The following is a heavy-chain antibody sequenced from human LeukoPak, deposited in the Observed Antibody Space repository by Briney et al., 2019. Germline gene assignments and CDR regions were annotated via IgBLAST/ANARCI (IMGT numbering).Heavy chain of an antibody. CDR1: GGSMTSNNYY. CDR3: WRPHCSNSVCSSSRVDF. CDR2: IHYSGST. V-gene: IGHV4-39*01. D-gene: IGHD2-8*01. Sequence: PSETLSLTCIVSGGSMTSNNYYWGWILQPPGKGLEWIGNIHYSGSTYYSPSLKNRVTISVDTSKNQFSLRLKSVTAADTAVYYCWRPHCSNSVCSSSRVDFWGQGTLVTVSS. J-gene: IGHJ4*02.